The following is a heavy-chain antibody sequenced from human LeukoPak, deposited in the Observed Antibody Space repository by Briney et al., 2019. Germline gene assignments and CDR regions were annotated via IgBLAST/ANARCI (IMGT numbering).Heavy chain of an antibody. CDR2: IKEDGSDK. CDR1: GFTFSSYW. J-gene: IGHJ4*02. CDR3: AKDLSNNYDSSPF. V-gene: IGHV3-7*01. D-gene: IGHD3-22*01. Sequence: GGSLRLSCAASGFTFSSYWMSWVRQAPGKGLEWVANIKEDGSDKKYVDSVKGRFTTSRDNAKNSLYLQMNSLRAEDTAVYYCAKDLSNNYDSSPFWGQGTLVTVSS.